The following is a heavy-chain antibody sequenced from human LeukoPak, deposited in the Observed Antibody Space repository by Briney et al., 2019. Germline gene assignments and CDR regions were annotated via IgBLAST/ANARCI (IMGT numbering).Heavy chain of an antibody. CDR2: FDPEDGET. CDR3: ATASEILTGYYRRPFDY. Sequence: ASVTVSCKVSGYTLTELSMHWVRQAPGTGLEWMGGFDPEDGETIYAQKFQGRVTMTEDTSTDTAYMELSRLRSEDTAVYYCATASEILTGYYRRPFDYWGQGTLVTVSS. J-gene: IGHJ4*02. D-gene: IGHD3-9*01. V-gene: IGHV1-24*01. CDR1: GYTLTELS.